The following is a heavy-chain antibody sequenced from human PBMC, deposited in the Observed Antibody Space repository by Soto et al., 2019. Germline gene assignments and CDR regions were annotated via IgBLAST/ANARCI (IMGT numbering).Heavy chain of an antibody. Sequence: QVQLQQWGAGLLKPSETLSLTCAVYGGSFSGYYWSWIRQPPGKGLEWIGEINHSGSTNYNPSLKSRVTISVDTSKNQFSLKLSSVTAADTAVYYCARGRLWLVRDPSTFDYWGQGTLVTVSS. CDR3: ARGRLWLVRDPSTFDY. D-gene: IGHD6-19*01. V-gene: IGHV4-34*01. J-gene: IGHJ4*02. CDR2: INHSGST. CDR1: GGSFSGYY.